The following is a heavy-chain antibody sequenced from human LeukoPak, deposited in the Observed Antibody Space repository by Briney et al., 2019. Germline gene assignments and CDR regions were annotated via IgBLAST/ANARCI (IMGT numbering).Heavy chain of an antibody. D-gene: IGHD3-22*01. V-gene: IGHV3-23*01. J-gene: IGHJ3*01. Sequence: PGGSLSLSCAASGFSFSNYAMTWVRQAPGEGLEWVSTISGSGHNTYYTDSVKGRFTISRDNSENTLYLLLSSPRAEDTATYYCTKPRQSDSGGYYAYDFWGQGRMVTVSS. CDR1: GFSFSNYA. CDR2: ISGSGHNT. CDR3: TKPRQSDSGGYYAYDF.